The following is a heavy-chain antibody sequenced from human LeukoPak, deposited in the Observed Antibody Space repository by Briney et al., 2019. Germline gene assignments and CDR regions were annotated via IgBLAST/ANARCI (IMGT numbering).Heavy chain of an antibody. D-gene: IGHD5-12*01. J-gene: IGHJ4*02. V-gene: IGHV4-31*03. CDR3: ARWGNSGYASGYFDY. CDR1: GDSLSSGGNY. Sequence: PSETLSLTCTVSGDSLSSGGNYWSWLRQHPGTGLEWLGYIYYSGSTYYNPSLKSRLTISVDASKNQFSLKLSSVTAADTAVYYCARWGNSGYASGYFDYWGQGTLVTVSS. CDR2: IYYSGST.